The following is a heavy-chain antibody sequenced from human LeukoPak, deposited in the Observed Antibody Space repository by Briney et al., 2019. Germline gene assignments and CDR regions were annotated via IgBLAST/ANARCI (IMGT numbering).Heavy chain of an antibody. J-gene: IGHJ3*02. V-gene: IGHV1-2*02. D-gene: IGHD1-26*01. CDR1: GYTFTGYY. CDR2: INPNSGGT. CDR3: ARVGFVGATTHDAFDI. Sequence: WASVKVSCKASGYTFTGYYMHWVRQAPGQGLEWMGWINPNSGGTNYAQKFQGRVTMTRDTSISTAYMELSRLRSDDTAVYYCARVGFVGATTHDAFDIWGQGKMVTVSS.